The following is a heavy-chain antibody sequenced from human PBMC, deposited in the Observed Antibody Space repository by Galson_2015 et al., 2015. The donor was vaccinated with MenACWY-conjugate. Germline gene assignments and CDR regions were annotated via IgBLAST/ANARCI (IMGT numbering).Heavy chain of an antibody. CDR3: ARHGGYSYGPMDV. D-gene: IGHD5-18*01. Sequence: QSGAEVKKPGESLRISCKGSGYIFTSYWISWVRQMPGEGLEWMGRIDPSDSYTNYSPSFQGHVVISADKSISTAYLQWTSLKASDTAMYYCARHGGYSYGPMDVWGQGTTVTVSS. J-gene: IGHJ6*02. CDR1: GYIFTSYW. CDR2: IDPSDSYT. V-gene: IGHV5-10-1*01.